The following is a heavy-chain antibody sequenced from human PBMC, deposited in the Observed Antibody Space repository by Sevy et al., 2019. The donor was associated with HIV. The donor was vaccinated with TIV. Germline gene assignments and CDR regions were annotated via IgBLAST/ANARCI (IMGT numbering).Heavy chain of an antibody. CDR1: GGSISSGGYS. CDR3: ARGIVVVPAAMEGFFDY. D-gene: IGHD2-2*01. Sequence: SETLSLTCAVSGGSISSGGYSWSWIRQPPGKGLEWIGYIYHSGSTYYNPSLKSLVTISVDRSKNQFSLKLSSVTAADTAVYYCARGIVVVPAAMEGFFDYWGQGTLVTVSS. V-gene: IGHV4-30-2*01. J-gene: IGHJ4*02. CDR2: IYHSGST.